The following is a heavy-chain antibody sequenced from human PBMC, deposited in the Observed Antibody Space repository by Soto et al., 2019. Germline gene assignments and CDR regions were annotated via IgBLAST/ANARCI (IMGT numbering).Heavy chain of an antibody. CDR3: AHHPYYGLGSYSFDY. D-gene: IGHD3-10*01. Sequence: QITLKESGPPLVKPTQTLTLTCTFSGFSLSTSGVGVGWIRQPPGKALEWLAVIYWDDDKRYSPALKSRLTITKDTSKNQVVLTMTTMDPVDTATYFCAHHPYYGLGSYSFDYWGQGTLVTVSS. CDR2: IYWDDDK. CDR1: GFSLSTSGVG. J-gene: IGHJ4*02. V-gene: IGHV2-5*02.